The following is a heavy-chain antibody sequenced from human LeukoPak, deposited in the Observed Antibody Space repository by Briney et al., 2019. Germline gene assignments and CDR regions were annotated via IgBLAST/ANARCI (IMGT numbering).Heavy chain of an antibody. CDR3: ARDANSVDTAMVNWALDY. J-gene: IGHJ4*02. CDR1: GFTVSSNY. Sequence: GGSLRLSCAASGFTVSSNYISWVRQAPGKGLEWVSVIYSGGSTYYADSVKGRFTISRDTSKNTLYLQVNSLRAEDTAVYYCARDANSVDTAMVNWALDYWGQGTLVTVSS. D-gene: IGHD5-18*01. CDR2: IYSGGST. V-gene: IGHV3-53*01.